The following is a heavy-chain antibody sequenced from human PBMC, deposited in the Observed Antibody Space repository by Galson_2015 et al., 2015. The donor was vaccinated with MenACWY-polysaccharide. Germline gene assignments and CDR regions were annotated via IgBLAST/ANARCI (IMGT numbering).Heavy chain of an antibody. Sequence: QSGAEVKKPGASVQVSFTASGYTFTNYDIQWVRQATGQGLEWMGWMNANSGMTGTAQKFQGRISMTRITSINTAYMELSSLTSEDTAVYYCVCMGVWGQGTTVTVSS. J-gene: IGHJ6*02. CDR1: GYTFTNYD. CDR2: MNANSGMT. CDR3: VCMGV. V-gene: IGHV1-8*01.